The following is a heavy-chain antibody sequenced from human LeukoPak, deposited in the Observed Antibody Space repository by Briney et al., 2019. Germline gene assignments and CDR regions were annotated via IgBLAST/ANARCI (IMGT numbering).Heavy chain of an antibody. V-gene: IGHV1-46*01. CDR1: GYTFTSYY. Sequence: ASVKVSCKTSGYTFTSYYIHWVRQAPGQGLEWMGIINPSGGSTNYAQKFQGRVTMTRDTSTNTVYMELSSLRSEDTAVYYCARGPSITMVRGGQWYYYMDVWGKGTTVTISS. CDR3: ARGPSITMVRGGQWYYYMDV. D-gene: IGHD3-10*01. CDR2: INPSGGST. J-gene: IGHJ6*03.